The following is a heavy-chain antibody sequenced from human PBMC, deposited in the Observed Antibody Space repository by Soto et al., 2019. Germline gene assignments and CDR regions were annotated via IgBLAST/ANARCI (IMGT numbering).Heavy chain of an antibody. V-gene: IGHV4-34*01. Sequence: SETLSLTCAVYGGSFSGYYWSWIRQPPGKGLEWIGEINHSGSTNYNPSLKSRVTISVDTSKNQFSLKLSSVTAADTAVYYCARGAVPTTVTTNLDYWGQGTLVTVS. D-gene: IGHD4-17*01. CDR1: GGSFSGYY. CDR3: ARGAVPTTVTTNLDY. CDR2: INHSGST. J-gene: IGHJ4*02.